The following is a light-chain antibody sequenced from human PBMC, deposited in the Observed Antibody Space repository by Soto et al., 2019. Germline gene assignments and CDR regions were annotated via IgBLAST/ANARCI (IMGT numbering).Light chain of an antibody. V-gene: IGKV3-11*01. Sequence: EVVLTQSPATLSLSPGERSTLSFSSSQSIRTSLAWYQQKPGQAPRLVIFDASNRANGVPARFGGSGSGTDFTLTINSLEPEDFAVYYCQQRNVWPPITFGQGTKVDIK. CDR2: DAS. J-gene: IGKJ1*01. CDR1: QSIRTS. CDR3: QQRNVWPPIT.